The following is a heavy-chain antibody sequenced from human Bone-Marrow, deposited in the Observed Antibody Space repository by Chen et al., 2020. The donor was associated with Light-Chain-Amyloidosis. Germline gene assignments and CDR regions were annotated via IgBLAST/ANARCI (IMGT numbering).Heavy chain of an antibody. D-gene: IGHD3-10*01. CDR1: GFTFIDYT. CDR2: ISGTSSYM. CDR3: MRDYKSVAFDI. J-gene: IGHJ3*02. V-gene: IGHV3-21*06. Sequence: EVQLVESGGGLVKPGGSLRLPCEALGFTFIDYTINGVRQAPGKGLEWVSCISGTSSYMYYADSVKGRFTISRDNAKNSVFLQMNSLRVEDTAVYYCMRDYKSVAFDIWGQGTMVTVSS.